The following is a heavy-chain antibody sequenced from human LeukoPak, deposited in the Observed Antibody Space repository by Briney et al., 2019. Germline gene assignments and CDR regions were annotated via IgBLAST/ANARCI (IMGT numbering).Heavy chain of an antibody. V-gene: IGHV3-48*04. CDR1: GFTFSSYS. CDR3: TTRITGTTSFWFDP. D-gene: IGHD1-20*01. J-gene: IGHJ5*02. CDR2: ISSSSSTI. Sequence: GGSLRLSCAASGFTFSSYSMIWVRQAPGKGLEWVSYISSSSSTIYYADSVKGRFTISRDNAKNSLYLQMNSLRAEDTAVYYCTTRITGTTSFWFDPWGQGSLVTVSS.